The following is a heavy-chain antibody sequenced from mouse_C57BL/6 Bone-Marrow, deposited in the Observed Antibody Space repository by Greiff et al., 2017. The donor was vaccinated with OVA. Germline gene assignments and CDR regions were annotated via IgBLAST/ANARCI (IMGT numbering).Heavy chain of an antibody. CDR3: ATFYGNYWYFDV. V-gene: IGHV1-74*01. J-gene: IGHJ1*03. CDR2: IHPSDSAT. D-gene: IGHD2-10*01. CDR1: GYTFTSYW. Sequence: QVQLQQPGAELVQPGASVKVSCKASGYTFTSYWMHWVKQRPGQGLEWIGRIHPSDSATNYNQKFKGKATLTVDKSSSTAYMQLSSLTSEDSAVYYCATFYGNYWYFDVWGTGTTVTVSS.